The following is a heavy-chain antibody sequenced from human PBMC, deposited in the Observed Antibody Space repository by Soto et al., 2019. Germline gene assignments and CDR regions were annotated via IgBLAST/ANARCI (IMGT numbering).Heavy chain of an antibody. CDR1: GYTFTSYA. CDR3: ARDGYDSSGYYPPGYNWFDP. D-gene: IGHD3-22*01. J-gene: IGHJ5*02. CDR2: INAGNGNT. Sequence: ASVKVSCKASGYTFTSYATHWVRQAPGQRLEWMGWINAGNGNTKYSQKFQGRVTITRDTSASTAYMELSSLRSEDTAVYYCARDGYDSSGYYPPGYNWFDPWGQGTLVTVSS. V-gene: IGHV1-3*01.